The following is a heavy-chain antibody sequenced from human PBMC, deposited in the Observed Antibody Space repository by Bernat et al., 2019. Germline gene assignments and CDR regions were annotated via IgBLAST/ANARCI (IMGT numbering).Heavy chain of an antibody. D-gene: IGHD6-13*01. V-gene: IGHV3-30-3*01. CDR3: AGEIAAAGFDY. CDR1: GFTFSSYA. J-gene: IGHJ4*02. CDR2: ISYDGSNK. Sequence: QVQLVESGGGVVQPGRSLRLSCAASGFTFSSYAMHWVRQAPGKGLEWVAVISYDGSNKYYADSVKDRFTISRDNSKNTLYLQMNSLRAEDTAVYYCAGEIAAAGFDYWGQGTLVTVSS.